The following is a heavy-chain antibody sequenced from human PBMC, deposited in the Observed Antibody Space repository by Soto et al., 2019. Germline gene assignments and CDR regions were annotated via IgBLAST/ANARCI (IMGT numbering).Heavy chain of an antibody. CDR2: VIPIFGTA. Sequence: QVQLVQSGAEVKKPGSSVKVSCKASGGTFSSYAISWVRQAPGQGLEWMGGVIPIFGTANYAPKFQGRVTITADEATSTAYMEPSSLRSEDTAVYYCERVYPSGMAVWGQGTTVTVSS. CDR3: ERVYPSGMAV. CDR1: GGTFSSYA. J-gene: IGHJ6*02. V-gene: IGHV1-69*01.